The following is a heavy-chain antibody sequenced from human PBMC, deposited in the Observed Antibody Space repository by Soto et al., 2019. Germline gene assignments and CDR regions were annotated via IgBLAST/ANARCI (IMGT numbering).Heavy chain of an antibody. Sequence: SETLSLTCTVSGGSISSYYWSWIRQPPGKGLEWIGYIYYSGSTNYNPSLKSRVTISVDTSKNQFSLKLSSVTAADTAVYYCARGTGSSSWYWENWFDPWGQGTLVTVSS. D-gene: IGHD6-13*01. CDR2: IYYSGST. CDR3: ARGTGSSSWYWENWFDP. CDR1: GGSISSYY. V-gene: IGHV4-59*01. J-gene: IGHJ5*02.